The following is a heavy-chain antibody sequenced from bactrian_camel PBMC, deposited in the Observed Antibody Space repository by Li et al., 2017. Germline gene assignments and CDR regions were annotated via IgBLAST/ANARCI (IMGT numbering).Heavy chain of an antibody. J-gene: IGHJ4*01. CDR1: GFIFSMCA. V-gene: IGHV3S53*01. Sequence: HVQLVESGGGSVQAGGSVTLSCVSSGFIFSMCAMGWYRQAPGKERELVGSVGTDGTTTYADSMKGRVTISQDNAKRTMYLHMNSLKPEDTAVYYCAADLGGDRRCMACVASRACYWGQGTQVTVS. CDR2: VGTDGTT. D-gene: IGHD1*01. CDR3: AADLGGDRRCMACVASRACY.